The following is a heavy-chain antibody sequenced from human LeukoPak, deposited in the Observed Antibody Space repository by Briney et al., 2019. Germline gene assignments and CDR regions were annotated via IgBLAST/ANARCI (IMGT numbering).Heavy chain of an antibody. CDR1: GFTFGDYA. CDR2: IRSKAYGGTT. J-gene: IGHJ4*02. D-gene: IGHD5-24*01. Sequence: GGSLRLSCTASGFTFGDYAMSWVRQAPGKGREWVGFIRSKAYGGTTEYAASVKGRFTISRDDSKSIAYLQMNSLKTEDTAVYYCTRLALMAAAYYFDYWGQGTLVTVSS. CDR3: TRLALMAAAYYFDY. V-gene: IGHV3-49*04.